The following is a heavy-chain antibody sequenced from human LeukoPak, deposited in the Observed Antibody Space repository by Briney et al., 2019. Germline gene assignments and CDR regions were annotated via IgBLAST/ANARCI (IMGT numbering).Heavy chain of an antibody. CDR3: AREGHGSSPSVIYFDY. CDR2: INSNSGGT. V-gene: IGHV1-2*02. D-gene: IGHD1-26*01. CDR1: GYTFTGYY. Sequence: ASLKVSCKASGYTFTGYYIHWVRQAPGQGLEWMGWINSNSGGTNYAQKFQGRVTMTRDTSISTAYMELRRLRSDDTAVYYCAREGHGSSPSVIYFDYWGQGTLVTVSS. J-gene: IGHJ4*02.